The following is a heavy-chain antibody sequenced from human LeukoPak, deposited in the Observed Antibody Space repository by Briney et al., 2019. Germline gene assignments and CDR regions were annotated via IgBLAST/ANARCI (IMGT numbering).Heavy chain of an antibody. CDR1: GYTFTSYG. J-gene: IGHJ4*02. CDR3: ARRVWGTTSPYYFDY. D-gene: IGHD3-16*01. V-gene: IGHV1-18*01. Sequence: ASVKVSCKASGYTFTSYGISWVRQAPGQGLEWMGWISAYNGNTNYAQKLQGRVTMTTDTSTSTAYMELRSLRSDDTAVYYCARRVWGTTSPYYFDYWAREPWSPSPQ. CDR2: ISAYNGNT.